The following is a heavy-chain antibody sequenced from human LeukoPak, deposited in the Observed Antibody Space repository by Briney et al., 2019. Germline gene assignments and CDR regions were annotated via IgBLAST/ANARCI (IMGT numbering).Heavy chain of an antibody. D-gene: IGHD3-22*01. CDR3: ARGSSGYYCDHFQT. V-gene: IGHV3-7*01. J-gene: IGHJ1*01. CDR1: GFTFSNYW. CDR2: IKQDGIEK. Sequence: GGSLRLSCAASGFTFSNYWMTRIRQAPGKGLEWVANIKQDGIEKYYVDSVEGRFTVSRDNTKNSLFLQMDSLRAEDTAVYYCARGSSGYYCDHFQTWGQGSLVTVSS.